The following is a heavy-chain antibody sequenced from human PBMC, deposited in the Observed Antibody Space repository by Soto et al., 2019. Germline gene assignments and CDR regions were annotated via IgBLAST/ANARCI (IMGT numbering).Heavy chain of an antibody. J-gene: IGHJ6*04. D-gene: IGHD3-16*01. Sequence: EVQLVESGGGLVQPGGSLRLSCAASGFTFSSYDMHWVRQATGKGLEWVSAIGTAGDTYYPGSVKGRFTISRENAKNSLSLQMNRLRAGDTAVYCCARDGGRTGYCYYGMDVWGKGTAVTVSS. CDR3: ARDGGRTGYCYYGMDV. CDR1: GFTFSSYD. CDR2: IGTAGDT. V-gene: IGHV3-13*01.